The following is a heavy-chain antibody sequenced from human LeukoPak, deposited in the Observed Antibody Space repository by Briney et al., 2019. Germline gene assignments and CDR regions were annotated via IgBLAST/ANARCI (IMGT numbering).Heavy chain of an antibody. V-gene: IGHV3-21*01. CDR3: ASLILTTVTTPAFDI. CDR1: GFTFSSYS. Sequence: GGSLRLSSAASGFTFSSYSMTWVREAPGKGLEWVSSISSSSSYIYYADSVKGRFTISRDNAKNSLYLQMNSLRAEDTAVYYCASLILTTVTTPAFDIWGQGTMVTVSS. CDR2: ISSSSSYI. D-gene: IGHD4-17*01. J-gene: IGHJ3*02.